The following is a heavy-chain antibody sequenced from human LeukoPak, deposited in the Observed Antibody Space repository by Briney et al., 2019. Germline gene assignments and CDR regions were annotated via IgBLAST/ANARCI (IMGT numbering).Heavy chain of an antibody. CDR3: ARDLFPTAVAGTSPGY. Sequence: ASVKVSCKASGYTFTSYGISWVRQAPGQGLEWMGWISAYNGNTNYAQKLQGRVTMTTDTSTSTAYMELWSLRSDDTAVYYCARDLFPTAVAGTSPGYWGQGTLVTISS. CDR1: GYTFTSYG. V-gene: IGHV1-18*01. CDR2: ISAYNGNT. D-gene: IGHD6-19*01. J-gene: IGHJ4*02.